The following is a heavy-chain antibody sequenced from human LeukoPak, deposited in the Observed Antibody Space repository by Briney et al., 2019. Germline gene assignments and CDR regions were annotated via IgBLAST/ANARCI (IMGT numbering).Heavy chain of an antibody. J-gene: IGHJ4*02. CDR3: ASLMVDDY. CDR1: GGSFSGYY. CDR2: INHSGST. V-gene: IGHV4-34*01. Sequence: SETLSLTCAVYGGSFSGYYRSWIRQPPGKGLEWIGEINHSGSTNYNPSLKSRVTISVDTSKNQFSLKLSSVTAADTAVYYCASLMVDDYWGQGTLVTVSS. D-gene: IGHD2-8*01.